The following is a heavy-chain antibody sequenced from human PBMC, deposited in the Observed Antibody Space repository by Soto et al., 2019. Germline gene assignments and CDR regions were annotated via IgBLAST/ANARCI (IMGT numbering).Heavy chain of an antibody. CDR1: GFTFSSFE. V-gene: IGHV3-48*03. J-gene: IGHJ4*02. CDR2: ISRGSNIK. CDR3: ARGGSGPYVDS. D-gene: IGHD3-10*01. Sequence: EVQLVESGGGLVQPGGSLRLSCAASGFTFSSFEMNWVRQAPGKGLEFVSFISRGSNIKYNADSMKGRFTISRDDAKNALFLQMKSLRVEDTAIYYCARGGSGPYVDSWGQGTLVTVSS.